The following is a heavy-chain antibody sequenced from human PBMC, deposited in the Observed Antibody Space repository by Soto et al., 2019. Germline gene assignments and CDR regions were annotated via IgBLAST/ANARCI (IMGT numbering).Heavy chain of an antibody. V-gene: IGHV5-51*01. CDR2: IYPGDSDT. J-gene: IGHJ6*02. D-gene: IGHD6-13*01. CDR3: ARSGQLGTYYYYGMDV. Sequence: GESLKISCKGYGYSFTSYWIGWVRQMPGKGLEWMGIIYPGDSDTRYSPSFQGQVTISADKSISTAYLQWSSLKVSDTAMYYCARSGQLGTYYYYGMDVWGQGTTVTVSS. CDR1: GYSFTSYW.